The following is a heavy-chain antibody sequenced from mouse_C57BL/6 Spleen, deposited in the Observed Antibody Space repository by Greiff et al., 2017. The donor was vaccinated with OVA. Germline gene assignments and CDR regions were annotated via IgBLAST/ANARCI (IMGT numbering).Heavy chain of an antibody. V-gene: IGHV1-64*01. CDR2: IHPNSGST. J-gene: IGHJ1*03. CDR1: GYTFTSYW. D-gene: IGHD2-12*01. CDR3: ARPYSPDWYFDV. Sequence: QVQLQQPGAELVKPGASVKLSCKASGYTFTSYWMHWVKQRPGQGLEWIGTIHPNSGSTNYNEKFKSKATLTVDKSSSTAYMQLSSLTSEDSAVYYCARPYSPDWYFDVWGTGTTVTVAS.